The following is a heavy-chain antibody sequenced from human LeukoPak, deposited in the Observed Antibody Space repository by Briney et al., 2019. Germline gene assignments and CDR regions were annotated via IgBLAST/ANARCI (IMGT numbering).Heavy chain of an antibody. Sequence: ASVKVSCKSSGHTLNNHFIHWVRQAPGQGLEWTGMINPRDGSTRTLQRFQGRLTMTRDTSTSTLYMGLSSLRSEDTATYFCARGADQEFDFWGQGTLVTVSS. V-gene: IGHV1-46*02. CDR1: GHTLNNHF. J-gene: IGHJ4*02. CDR3: ARGADQEFDF. CDR2: INPRDGST.